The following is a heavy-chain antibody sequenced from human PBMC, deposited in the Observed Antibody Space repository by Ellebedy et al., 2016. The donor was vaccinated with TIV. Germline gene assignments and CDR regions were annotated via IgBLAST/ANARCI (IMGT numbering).Heavy chain of an antibody. Sequence: GESLKISXAASGFTFSSYSMNWVRQAPGKGLEWVSFISSTSSHICYADSVKGRFTISRDNAKNSLYLQMNSLRAEDTAVYYCVRTHYDFWSGYSPNWFDPWGQGTLVTVSS. CDR3: VRTHYDFWSGYSPNWFDP. D-gene: IGHD3-3*01. CDR2: ISSTSSHI. V-gene: IGHV3-21*01. J-gene: IGHJ5*02. CDR1: GFTFSSYS.